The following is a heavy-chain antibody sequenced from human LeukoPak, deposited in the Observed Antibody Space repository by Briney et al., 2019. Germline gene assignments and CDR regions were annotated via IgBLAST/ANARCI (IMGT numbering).Heavy chain of an antibody. CDR1: GYTFTSYA. J-gene: IGHJ6*03. V-gene: IGHV1-69*05. CDR2: IIPIFGTA. Sequence: GASVKVSCKASGYTFTSYAISWVRQAPGQGLEWMGRIIPIFGTANYAQKFQGRVTITTDESTSTAYMELSSLRSEDTAVYYCAGEAAAGTWAHYYYYYMDVWGKGTTVTVSS. D-gene: IGHD6-13*01. CDR3: AGEAAAGTWAHYYYYYMDV.